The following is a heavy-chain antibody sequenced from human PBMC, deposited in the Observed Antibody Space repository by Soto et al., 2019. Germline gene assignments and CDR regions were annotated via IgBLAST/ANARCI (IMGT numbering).Heavy chain of an antibody. CDR1: GFTFSTYD. V-gene: IGHV3-30*18. J-gene: IGHJ4*02. D-gene: IGHD6-25*01. CDR2: ISSDGSNE. Sequence: QVQLVESGGGVVQPGRSLRLSCEASGFTFSTYDMHWVRQAPGKGLEWVAVISSDGSNEYYADSVKGRFTISRDNSKNTLYVQMNSLRAEDTAVYYCAKDLGDSSADDGADYWGQGTLVTVSS. CDR3: AKDLGDSSADDGADY.